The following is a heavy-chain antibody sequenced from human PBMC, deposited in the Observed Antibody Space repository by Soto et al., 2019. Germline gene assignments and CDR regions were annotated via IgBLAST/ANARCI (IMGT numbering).Heavy chain of an antibody. CDR3: ARERRWEPLLY. V-gene: IGHV1-18*01. CDR1: GYTLANYG. CDR2: ISGYNINT. Sequence: QVRLVQSGPEVKKPGASVRVSCRASGYTLANYGITWVRQTSGQGLEWLGWISGYNINTHYAQKFEDRVTLTTDKSTSTVYMELRSLKPDDTAIYFCARERRWEPLLYWGQGTLVTVSP. D-gene: IGHD1-26*01. J-gene: IGHJ4*02.